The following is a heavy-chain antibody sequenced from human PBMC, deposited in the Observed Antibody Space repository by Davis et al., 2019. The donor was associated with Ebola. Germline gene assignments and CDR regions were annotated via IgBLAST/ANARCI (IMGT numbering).Heavy chain of an antibody. CDR2: ISAYNGNT. D-gene: IGHD3-22*01. CDR3: ARDSHYYDSSGSLPGDY. CDR1: GGTFSSYG. V-gene: IGHV1-18*01. J-gene: IGHJ4*02. Sequence: ASVKVSCKASGGTFSSYGISWVRQAPGQGLEWMGWISAYNGNTDYAQKLQGRVTMTTDTSTSTAYMELRSLRSDDTAVYYCARDSHYYDSSGSLPGDYWGQGTLVTVSS.